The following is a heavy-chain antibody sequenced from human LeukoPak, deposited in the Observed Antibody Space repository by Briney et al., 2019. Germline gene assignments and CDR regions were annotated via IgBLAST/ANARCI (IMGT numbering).Heavy chain of an antibody. D-gene: IGHD5-12*01. CDR3: ARAAYSGYDYFDY. CDR2: ISSSGSTI. V-gene: IGHV3-11*01. J-gene: IGHJ4*02. CDR1: GFTFSDYY. Sequence: PGGSLRLSCAASGFTFSDYYMSWIRQAPGKGLEWVSYISSSGSTIYYADSVKGRFTISRDNAKNSLYLQMNSLRAEDTAVYYCARAAYSGYDYFDYWGQGTLVTVSS.